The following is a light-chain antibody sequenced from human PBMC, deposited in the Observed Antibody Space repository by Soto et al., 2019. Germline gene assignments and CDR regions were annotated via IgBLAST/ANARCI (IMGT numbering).Light chain of an antibody. CDR1: QSVSSN. J-gene: IGKJ1*01. CDR3: QQYNNWPPWT. CDR2: GAS. Sequence: EIVLTQSPATLSVSRGERATRSCRGSQSVSSNLAWYQQKPGQAPRLLIYGASTRATGIPARFSGSGSGTEFTLTISSLQSEDFAVYYCQQYNNWPPWTFGQGTKVDIK. V-gene: IGKV3-15*01.